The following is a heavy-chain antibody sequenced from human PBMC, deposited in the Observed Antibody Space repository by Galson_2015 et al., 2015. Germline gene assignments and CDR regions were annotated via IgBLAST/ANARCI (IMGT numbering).Heavy chain of an antibody. J-gene: IGHJ3*02. CDR3: ARGLRVTDYYDSSGYYPGGPYDAFDI. CDR1: GYTFTSYG. Sequence: SGAEVKKPGASVKVSCKASGYTFTSYGISWVRQAPGQGLEWMGWISAYNGNTNYAQKLQGRVTMTTDTSTSTAYMELRSLRSDDTAVYYCARGLRVTDYYDSSGYYPGGPYDAFDIWGQGTMVTVSS. D-gene: IGHD3-22*01. CDR2: ISAYNGNT. V-gene: IGHV1-18*01.